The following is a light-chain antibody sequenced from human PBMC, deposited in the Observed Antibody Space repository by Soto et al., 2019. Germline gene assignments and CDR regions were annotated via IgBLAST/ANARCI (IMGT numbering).Light chain of an antibody. Sequence: QSALTQPASVSGSPGQSITISCTGTSSDVGGYNYVSWYQQHPGKAPKLMIYDVTNRPSGVSNRFSGSKSGNTAFQTISGLQAEDEADYYCSLYTSSSTLVFGGGTKVTVL. CDR3: SLYTSSSTLV. V-gene: IGLV2-14*01. J-gene: IGLJ2*01. CDR2: DVT. CDR1: SSDVGGYNY.